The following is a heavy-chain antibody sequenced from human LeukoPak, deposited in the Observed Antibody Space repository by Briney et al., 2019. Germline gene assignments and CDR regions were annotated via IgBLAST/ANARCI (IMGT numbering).Heavy chain of an antibody. Sequence: GASVKVSCKTSGYTFSSYGISWVRQAPGQGLEWMGWISPYNGNTNYAQKLQGRVIMTTDTSTSTAYMELRSLRSDDTAVYYCAKEYSSSWPPSPNYWYFDPWGRGTLVTVSS. CDR3: AKEYSSSWPPSPNYWYFDP. V-gene: IGHV1-18*01. CDR1: GYTFSSYG. J-gene: IGHJ2*01. CDR2: ISPYNGNT. D-gene: IGHD6-13*01.